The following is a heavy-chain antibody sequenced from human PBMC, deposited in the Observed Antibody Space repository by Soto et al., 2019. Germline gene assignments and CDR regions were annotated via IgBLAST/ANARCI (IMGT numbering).Heavy chain of an antibody. D-gene: IGHD3-16*01. V-gene: IGHV3-23*01. J-gene: IGHJ4*02. CDR3: GRGRGSYSFDY. Sequence: GWSPRLSCESSVFTFIGYAMNWVRQAPGKGLEWVASISGSGTTTYYADSVKGRFTIARDNSKNTLYLQMHSLRAEDTAVYYCGRGRGSYSFDYWGQGTLVTVSS. CDR1: VFTFIGYA. CDR2: ISGSGTTT.